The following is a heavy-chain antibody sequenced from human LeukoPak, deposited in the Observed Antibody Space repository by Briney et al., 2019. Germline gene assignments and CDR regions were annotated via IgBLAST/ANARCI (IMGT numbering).Heavy chain of an antibody. Sequence: GGSLRLSCAASGFTFSSYEMNWVRQAPGKGLEWVSYINSSVRTIYYADSVKGRFTISRDNTKNSLYLQMNILRAEDTAVYYCARDGSVLRYFDWSNYDYWGQGTLVTVSS. CDR3: ARDGSVLRYFDWSNYDY. CDR1: GFTFSSYE. CDR2: INSSVRTI. V-gene: IGHV3-48*03. J-gene: IGHJ4*02. D-gene: IGHD3-9*01.